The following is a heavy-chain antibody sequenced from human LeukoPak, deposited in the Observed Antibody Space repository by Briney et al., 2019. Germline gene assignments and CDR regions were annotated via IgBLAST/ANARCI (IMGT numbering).Heavy chain of an antibody. CDR1: GGSISGYY. CDR2: IYYSGST. Sequence: PSETLSLTCTVSGGSISGYYWSWIRPPPGKGLKWIGYIYYSGSTNYNPSLKSRVTISVDTSKNQFSLKLSSVTAADTAVYYCARGERKYSYGQEVNWFDPWGQGTLVTVSS. J-gene: IGHJ5*02. D-gene: IGHD5-18*01. CDR3: ARGERKYSYGQEVNWFDP. V-gene: IGHV4-59*01.